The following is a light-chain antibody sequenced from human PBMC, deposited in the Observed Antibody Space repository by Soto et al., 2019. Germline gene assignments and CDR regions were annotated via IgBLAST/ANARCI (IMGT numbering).Light chain of an antibody. CDR1: QSISNF. CDR3: RQYNTYSWT. J-gene: IGKJ1*01. CDR2: DAS. Sequence: DVQMTQSPSTLSASIGERVTISCRANQSISNFLAWYQQKPGKAPKLLIYDASTLESGVPSRFRGSGSGTEFTLTISSLQPDDVATYFCRQYNTYSWTFGQGTRVEIK. V-gene: IGKV1-5*01.